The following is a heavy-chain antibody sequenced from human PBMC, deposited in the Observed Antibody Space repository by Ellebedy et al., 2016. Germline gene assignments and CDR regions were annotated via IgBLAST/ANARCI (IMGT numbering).Heavy chain of an antibody. CDR3: AREGAYDSGGYYELFDY. Sequence: ASVKVSCXGSGYSFSSYTIGWVRQAPGQGLEWMGWISGSNRNTKYAQKFQGRVTMTTDTSTNTAYMELRSLRSDDTAVYYCAREGAYDSGGYYELFDYWGQGTLVTVSS. CDR2: ISGSNRNT. D-gene: IGHD3-22*01. J-gene: IGHJ4*02. V-gene: IGHV1-18*01. CDR1: GYSFSSYT.